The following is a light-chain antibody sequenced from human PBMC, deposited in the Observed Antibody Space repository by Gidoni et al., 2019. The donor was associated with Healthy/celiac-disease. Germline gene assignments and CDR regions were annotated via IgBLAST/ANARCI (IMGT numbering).Light chain of an antibody. CDR1: QSISSY. Sequence: DTQMTQPPSSLSASVGDRVTITSRASQSISSYLIWYQQKPGKAPKLLIYAASSLQSGVPSRFSGSGSGTDFTLTISSLQPEDFATYYCQQSYSTPYTFGQGTKLEIK. J-gene: IGKJ2*01. CDR2: AAS. V-gene: IGKV1-39*01. CDR3: QQSYSTPYT.